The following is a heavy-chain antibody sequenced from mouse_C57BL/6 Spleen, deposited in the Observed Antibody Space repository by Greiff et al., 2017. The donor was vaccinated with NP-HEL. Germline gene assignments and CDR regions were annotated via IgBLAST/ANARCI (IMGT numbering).Heavy chain of an antibody. Sequence: QVQLQQPGAELVRPGSSVKLSCKASGYTFTSYWMHWVKQRPIQGLEWIGNIDPSDSETHYNQKFKDKATLTVDKSSSTAYMQLSSLTSEASAVYYCARSDYGNYFDDWGQGTTLTVSS. V-gene: IGHV1-52*01. D-gene: IGHD1-2*01. CDR2: IDPSDSET. J-gene: IGHJ2*01. CDR1: GYTFTSYW. CDR3: ARSDYGNYFDD.